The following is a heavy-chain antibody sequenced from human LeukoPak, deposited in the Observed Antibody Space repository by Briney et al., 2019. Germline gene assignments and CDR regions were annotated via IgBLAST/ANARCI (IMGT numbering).Heavy chain of an antibody. Sequence: GGSLRLSCAASGFTFSSYAMHWVRQAPGKGLEWVAVISYDGSNKYYADSVKGRFTISRDNSKNTLYLQMNSLRAEDTAVYYCARYAPSRDGYNLGIDYWGQGTLVTVSS. CDR2: ISYDGSNK. V-gene: IGHV3-30-3*01. D-gene: IGHD5-24*01. J-gene: IGHJ4*02. CDR1: GFTFSSYA. CDR3: ARYAPSRDGYNLGIDY.